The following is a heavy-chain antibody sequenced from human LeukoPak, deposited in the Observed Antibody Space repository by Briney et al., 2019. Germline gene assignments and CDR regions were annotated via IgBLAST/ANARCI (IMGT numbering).Heavy chain of an antibody. CDR1: GSTFSSYS. V-gene: IGHV3-21*01. Sequence: GGSLRLSCAASGSTFSSYSMNWVRQAPGKGLEWVSSISSSSDHIAYADSVKGRFTISRDNAKNALYLQVSSLRAEDTAVYYCARGVVPAAFDYWGQGTLVTVSS. D-gene: IGHD2-2*01. CDR3: ARGVVPAAFDY. J-gene: IGHJ4*02. CDR2: ISSSSDHI.